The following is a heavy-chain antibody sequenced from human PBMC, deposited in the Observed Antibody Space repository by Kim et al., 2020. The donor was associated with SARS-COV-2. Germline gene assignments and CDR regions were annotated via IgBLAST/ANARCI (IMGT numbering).Heavy chain of an antibody. V-gene: IGHV3-23*01. Sequence: GGSLRLSCVTSGFTFSDYALSWVRQAPGKGLEWVSAISGSGRTTYSADSVKGRFTLSRDTSKNTVYLQMNSLRAEDTAMYYCARFDDSNGYYQYYFDYWGQGTLVIVSS. CDR1: GFTFSDYA. CDR2: ISGSGRTT. J-gene: IGHJ4*02. D-gene: IGHD3-22*01. CDR3: ARFDDSNGYYQYYFDY.